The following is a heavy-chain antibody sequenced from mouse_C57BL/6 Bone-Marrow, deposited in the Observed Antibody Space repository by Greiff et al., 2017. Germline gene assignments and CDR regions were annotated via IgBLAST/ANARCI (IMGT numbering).Heavy chain of an antibody. Sequence: QVQLKQSGAELVRPGTSVKMSCKASGYTFTNYWIGWAKQRPGHGLEWIGDIYPGGGYTTYNEKFKGKATLTADKSSSTAYMQFSSLTSEDSAIYYCARHYGNYLAMDYWGQGTSVTVSS. CDR2: IYPGGGYT. V-gene: IGHV1-63*01. J-gene: IGHJ4*01. CDR3: ARHYGNYLAMDY. CDR1: GYTFTNYW. D-gene: IGHD2-1*01.